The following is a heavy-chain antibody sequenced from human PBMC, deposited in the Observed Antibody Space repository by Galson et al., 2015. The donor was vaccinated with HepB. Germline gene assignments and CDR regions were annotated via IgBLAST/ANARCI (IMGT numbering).Heavy chain of an antibody. J-gene: IGHJ4*02. CDR2: IKQDGSEK. V-gene: IGHV3-7*03. D-gene: IGHD2-15*01. CDR1: GFTFSSYW. CDR3: ARPLGSPPWDYFDY. Sequence: SLRLSCAASGFTFSSYWMSWVRQAPGKGLEWVANIKQDGSEKYYVDSVKGRFTISRDNAKNSLYLQMNSLGAEDTAVYYCARPLGSPPWDYFDYWGQGTLVTVSS.